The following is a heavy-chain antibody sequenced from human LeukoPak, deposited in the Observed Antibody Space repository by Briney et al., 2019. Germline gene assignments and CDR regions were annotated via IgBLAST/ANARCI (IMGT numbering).Heavy chain of an antibody. Sequence: GGSLRLSCAASGFTFKNYGMNWVRQAPGKGLEWVSSISSGATYIDNADSVKGRFTITRDNAKNSLYLQMNSLRAEDTANYYCARRARDFGDSHAFDVWGQGTMVTVSS. CDR1: GFTFKNYG. CDR3: ARRARDFGDSHAFDV. J-gene: IGHJ3*01. V-gene: IGHV3-21*04. CDR2: ISSGATYI. D-gene: IGHD4-17*01.